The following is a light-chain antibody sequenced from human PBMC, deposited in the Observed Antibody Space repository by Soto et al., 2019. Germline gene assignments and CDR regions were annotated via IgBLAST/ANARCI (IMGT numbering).Light chain of an antibody. Sequence: QSALTQPASVSGSPGRSITISCTGTSSDVGMHNLVSWYQLHPGKAPELMIYEVTKRPSGVPSRFSGSKSGNTASLTISGLQAENEADYYCCSFAGDSIVIFGGGTKVTVL. J-gene: IGLJ2*01. CDR2: EVT. V-gene: IGLV2-23*02. CDR1: SSDVGMHNL. CDR3: CSFAGDSIVI.